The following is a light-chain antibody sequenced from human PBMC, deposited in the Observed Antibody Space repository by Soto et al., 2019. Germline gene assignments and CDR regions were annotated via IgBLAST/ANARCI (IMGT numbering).Light chain of an antibody. V-gene: IGLV2-14*01. CDR1: SSDVGGYNY. CDR2: DVS. CDR3: SSYTSSSILRCHVV. J-gene: IGLJ2*01. Sequence: QSVLTQPASVSGSPGQSITISCTGTSSDVGGYNYVSWYQQHPGKAPKLLIYDVSNRPSGVANRFSGSKSGNTGSLTISGLQAEDEDDYYCSSYTSSSILRCHVVFGGGTQLTVL.